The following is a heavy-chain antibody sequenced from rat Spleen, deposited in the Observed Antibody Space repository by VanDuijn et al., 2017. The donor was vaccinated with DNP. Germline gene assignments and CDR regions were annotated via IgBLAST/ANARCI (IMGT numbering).Heavy chain of an antibody. Sequence: EVQLVESGGGLVQPGRSMKLSCAASGFTFSNYDIAWVRQAPTKGLEWVASISTGGGNTYYRDSVKGRFTVSRDNAKNTLYLQMHSLRSEDMATYYCVRWNSGHFDYWGQGVMVPVSS. CDR3: VRWNSGHFDY. CDR1: GFTFSNYD. J-gene: IGHJ2*01. CDR2: ISTGGGNT. V-gene: IGHV5-25*01. D-gene: IGHD4-3*01.